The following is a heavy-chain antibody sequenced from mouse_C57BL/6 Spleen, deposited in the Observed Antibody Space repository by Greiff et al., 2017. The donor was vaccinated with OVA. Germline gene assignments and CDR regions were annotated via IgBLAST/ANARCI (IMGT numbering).Heavy chain of an antibody. CDR3: ARGGTMITTGPYYYAMDY. CDR2: INPNNGGT. CDR1: GYTFTDYN. J-gene: IGHJ4*01. Sequence: EVQLQQSGPELVKPGASVKIPCKASGYTFTDYNMDWVKQSHGKSLEWIGDINPNNGGTIYNQKFKGKATLTVDKSSSTAYMELRSLTSEDTAVYYCARGGTMITTGPYYYAMDYWGQGTSVTVSS. D-gene: IGHD2-4*01. V-gene: IGHV1-18*01.